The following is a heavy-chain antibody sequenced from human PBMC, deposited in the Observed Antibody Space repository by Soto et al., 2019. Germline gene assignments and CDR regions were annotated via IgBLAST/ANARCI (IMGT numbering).Heavy chain of an antibody. CDR2: IIPLFGTP. CDR3: AREGTSIVGTTYDYYYGLDV. V-gene: IGHV1-69*01. CDR1: GGTFNTYG. D-gene: IGHD1-26*01. Sequence: QVQLVQSGAEVKKPGSSVKVSCKASGGTFNTYGITWVRQALGQGLEWMGVIIPLFGTPTYAQNFQGRISITAYESSSTAYMELSSLRSDDTAVYYCAREGTSIVGTTYDYYYGLDVWGQGTTVTVSS. J-gene: IGHJ6*02.